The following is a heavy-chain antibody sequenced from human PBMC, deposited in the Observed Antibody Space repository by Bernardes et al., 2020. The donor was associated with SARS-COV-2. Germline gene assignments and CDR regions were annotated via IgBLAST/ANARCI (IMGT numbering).Heavy chain of an antibody. CDR1: GYSFTSYW. CDR3: ARLIRRIEVLGGAFDT. V-gene: IGHV5-51*01. D-gene: IGHD6-19*01. CDR2: IYPGDSDT. J-gene: IGHJ3*02. Sequence: GESLKISCKGSGYSFTSYWIGWVRQVPGIGLEWVGIIYPGDSDTRYSPSFQGQVTISADKSISTAYLQWSSLKASDTAMYYCARLIRRIEVLGGAFDTWGQGTAVTVSS.